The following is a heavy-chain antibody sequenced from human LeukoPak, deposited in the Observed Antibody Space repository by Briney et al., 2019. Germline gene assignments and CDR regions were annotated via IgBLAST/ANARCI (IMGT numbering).Heavy chain of an antibody. CDR2: IRYDGSNK. D-gene: IGHD3-10*01. CDR3: AKVGGTMVRGVIRDY. V-gene: IGHV3-30*02. Sequence: GGSLRLSCAASGFTFSSYGMHWVRQAPGKGLEWVAFIRYDGSNKYYADSVKGRFTISRDNSKNTLYLQMNSLRAGDTAVYYCAKVGGTMVRGVIRDYWGQGTLVTVSS. J-gene: IGHJ4*02. CDR1: GFTFSSYG.